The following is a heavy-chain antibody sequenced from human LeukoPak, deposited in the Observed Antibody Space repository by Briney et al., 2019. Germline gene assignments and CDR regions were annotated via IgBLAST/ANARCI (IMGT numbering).Heavy chain of an antibody. CDR3: AKSKTLGYCSGGSCYHEAPHFDL. J-gene: IGHJ2*01. Sequence: GGSLRLSCAASGFTFSNYAMSWVRQAPGKGLEWVSAISGRGDSTYYADSVKGRFTISRDNSKNTLYLQMNSLRAEDTAVYYCAKSKTLGYCSGGSCYHEAPHFDLWGRGTLVTVSS. CDR1: GFTFSNYA. CDR2: ISGRGDST. D-gene: IGHD2-15*01. V-gene: IGHV3-23*01.